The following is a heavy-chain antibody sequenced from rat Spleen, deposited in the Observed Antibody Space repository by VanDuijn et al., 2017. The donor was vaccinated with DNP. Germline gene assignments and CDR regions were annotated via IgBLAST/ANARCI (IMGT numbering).Heavy chain of an antibody. Sequence: QVQLKESGPGLVQPSQTLSLTCTVSGFSLTSYTVSWVRQPPGKGLEWIATMSSGGSTDYNSALKSRLSISRDTSKSQVFLKMNSVQTEDTAMYFCARDGQWDYLDYWGQGVMVTVSS. CDR2: MSSGGST. CDR3: ARDGQWDYLDY. J-gene: IGHJ2*01. CDR1: GFSLTSYT. V-gene: IGHV2-6*01. D-gene: IGHD1-1*01.